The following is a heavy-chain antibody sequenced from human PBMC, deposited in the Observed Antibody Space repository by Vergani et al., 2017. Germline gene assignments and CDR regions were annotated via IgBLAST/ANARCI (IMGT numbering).Heavy chain of an antibody. Sequence: QVQLQESGPGLVKPSETVSLTCTVSGYSITSANYWAWIRQSPGKGLEWIGTIHRSGSTYYNPSLKSLGTISVDTSKNKLSLKLTSVTAVDTALYYCARHVGYGDSNFPGDWFDPWGQGTLVTVSS. CDR3: ARHVGYGDSNFPGDWFDP. D-gene: IGHD4-17*01. CDR2: IHRSGST. J-gene: IGHJ5*02. V-gene: IGHV4-38-2*02. CDR1: GYSITSANY.